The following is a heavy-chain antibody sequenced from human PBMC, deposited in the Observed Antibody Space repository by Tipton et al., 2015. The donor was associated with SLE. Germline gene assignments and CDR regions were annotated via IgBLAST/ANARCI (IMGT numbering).Heavy chain of an antibody. CDR1: GGSISSGSYY. Sequence: TLSLTCTVSGGSISSGSYYWSWIRQPAGKGLEWIGRIYTSGSTNYNPSLKSRVTISVDTSKNQFSLKLSSVTAADTAVYYCARDLPPMDWFDPWGQGTLVTVSS. J-gene: IGHJ5*02. CDR3: ARDLPPMDWFDP. V-gene: IGHV4-61*02. D-gene: IGHD3-10*01. CDR2: IYTSGST.